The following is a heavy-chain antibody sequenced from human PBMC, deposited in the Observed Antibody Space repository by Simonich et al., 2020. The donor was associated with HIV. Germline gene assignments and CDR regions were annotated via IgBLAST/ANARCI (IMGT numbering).Heavy chain of an antibody. CDR2: IYLSGST. CDR3: YGDYGEYYFDH. J-gene: IGHJ4*02. Sequence: QVQLQESGPGLVKPSETLSLTCAVSGYSISSGYYWGGIRQPPGKGLEWIGSIYLSGSTYYNPSLKSRVTISVDTSKNQFSLKMSSLTAADTAVYYCYGDYGEYYFDHWSQGTLVTVSS. CDR1: GYSISSGYY. D-gene: IGHD4-17*01. V-gene: IGHV4-38-2*01.